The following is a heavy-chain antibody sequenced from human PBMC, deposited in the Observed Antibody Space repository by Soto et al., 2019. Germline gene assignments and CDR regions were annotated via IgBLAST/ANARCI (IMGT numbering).Heavy chain of an antibody. CDR2: INPNSGGT. Sequence: VASVKVSCKASGYTFTGYYMHWMRQAPGQGLEWMGWINPNSGGTNYAQKFQGWVTMTRDTSISTAYMELSRLRSDNTAVYYCARGVYGSLEIDYWGQGTLVTVSS. V-gene: IGHV1-2*04. CDR1: GYTFTGYY. J-gene: IGHJ4*02. D-gene: IGHD3-10*01. CDR3: ARGVYGSLEIDY.